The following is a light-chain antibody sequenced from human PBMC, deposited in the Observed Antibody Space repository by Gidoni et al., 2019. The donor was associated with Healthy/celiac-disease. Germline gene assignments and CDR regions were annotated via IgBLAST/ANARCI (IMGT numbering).Light chain of an antibody. CDR1: SSDVGGYHY. V-gene: IGLV2-14*01. CDR2: EVS. J-gene: IGLJ2*01. CDR3: SSYTSSSTFVV. Sequence: QSARTQPAPVSGSPGQSITISCTGTSSDVGGYHYVSWYQQHPGKAPKLMIYEVSNRPSGVSNRFSGSKSGNTASLTISGLQAEDEADYYCSSYTSSSTFVVFGGGTKLTVL.